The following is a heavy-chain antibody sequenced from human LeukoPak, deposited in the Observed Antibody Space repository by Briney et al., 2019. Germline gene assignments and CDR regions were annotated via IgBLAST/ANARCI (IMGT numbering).Heavy chain of an antibody. J-gene: IGHJ5*02. CDR1: GFTFSSYA. V-gene: IGHV3-23*01. CDR3: AKVAGYSYGFPNWFVP. Sequence: GGSLRLSCAASGFTFSSYAMSWVRQAPGKGLECVSAISGSAGSTYYADSVKGRFTISRDNSKNTLYLQMNSLRAEDSAVYYCAKVAGYSYGFPNWFVPWGQGTLVTVSS. CDR2: ISGSAGST. D-gene: IGHD5-18*01.